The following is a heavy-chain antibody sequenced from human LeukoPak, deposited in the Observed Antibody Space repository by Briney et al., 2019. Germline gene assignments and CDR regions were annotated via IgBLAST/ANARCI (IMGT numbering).Heavy chain of an antibody. CDR1: GFTFDDYA. J-gene: IGHJ4*02. D-gene: IGHD3-22*01. Sequence: GGSLRLSCAASGFTFDDYAMHWVRQAPGKGLEWVSGISWNSGSIGYADSVKGRFTISRDNAKNSLYLQMSSLRAEDTAMYYCAKDLVYDSSGSMDYWGQGTLVTVSS. CDR3: AKDLVYDSSGSMDY. CDR2: ISWNSGSI. V-gene: IGHV3-9*01.